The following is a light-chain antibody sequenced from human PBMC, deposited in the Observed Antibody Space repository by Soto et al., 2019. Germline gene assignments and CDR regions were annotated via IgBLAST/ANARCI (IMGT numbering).Light chain of an antibody. V-gene: IGKV1-5*03. Sequence: DIQMTQSPSTRSASVGDRVTITCRASQSISSWLAWYQQKPGKAPKLLIYKASNLESGVPSRFSGSGSGTEFTLTISGLQPDDFATYYCQQYKSWTFGQGTKVDIK. CDR1: QSISSW. CDR3: QQYKSWT. J-gene: IGKJ1*01. CDR2: KAS.